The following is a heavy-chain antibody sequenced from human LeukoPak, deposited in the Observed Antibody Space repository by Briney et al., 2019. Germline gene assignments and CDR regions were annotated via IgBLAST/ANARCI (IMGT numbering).Heavy chain of an antibody. CDR3: ARCPSGESSLYYYYYYGMDV. J-gene: IGHJ6*02. CDR2: IIPILGIA. D-gene: IGHD4-17*01. Sequence: ASVKASCKASGGTFSSYAISWVRQAPGQGLEWMGRIIPILGIANYAQKFQGRVTITADKSTSTAYMELSSLRSEDTAVYYCARCPSGESSLYYYYYYGMDVWGQGTTVTVSS. CDR1: GGTFSSYA. V-gene: IGHV1-69*04.